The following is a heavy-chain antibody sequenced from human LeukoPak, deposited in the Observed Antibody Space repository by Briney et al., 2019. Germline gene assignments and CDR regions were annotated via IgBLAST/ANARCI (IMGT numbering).Heavy chain of an antibody. CDR3: ARDALHYYDSSGSPAGY. CDR2: MSGDGSST. Sequence: GETLRLSCAASGFSFTSYWMHGVRQAPGKGLVWVSRMSGDGSSTSYADSVKGRFSISRDNAKNTLYLQMNSLRAEDTAVYYCARDALHYYDSSGSPAGYWGQGTLVTVSS. CDR1: GFSFTSYW. V-gene: IGHV3-74*01. J-gene: IGHJ4*02. D-gene: IGHD3-22*01.